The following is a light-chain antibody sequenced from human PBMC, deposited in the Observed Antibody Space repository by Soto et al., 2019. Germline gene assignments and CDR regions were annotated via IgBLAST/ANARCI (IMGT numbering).Light chain of an antibody. V-gene: IGKV1-39*01. CDR3: QQSYSTPYT. CDR2: AAS. CDR1: QSISNY. J-gene: IGKJ2*01. Sequence: DIQMTQSPSSLSASVGDRVTITCRASQSISNYLNWYQQKPGKAPKLLIYAASSLQSVVPSRFSGTGSGTDFTLTISSLQHEDFATYYCQQSYSTPYTFGQATKLEIK.